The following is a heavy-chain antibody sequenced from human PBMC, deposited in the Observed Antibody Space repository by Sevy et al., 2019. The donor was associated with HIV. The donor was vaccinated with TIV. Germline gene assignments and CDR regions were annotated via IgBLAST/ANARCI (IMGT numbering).Heavy chain of an antibody. J-gene: IGHJ4*02. V-gene: IGHV3-23*01. CDR3: ASAYFDCVLESVRPDY. CDR2: ISGSGGST. CDR1: GFTFSNYA. D-gene: IGHD3-16*01. Sequence: GGSLRLSCAASGFTFSNYAMSWVRQAPGKGLEWVSGISGSGGSTYYADSVKGRFTVSRDNSKNTLFLKMISLKAEDTAVCYRASAYFDCVLESVRPDYWGEGTLVTVSS.